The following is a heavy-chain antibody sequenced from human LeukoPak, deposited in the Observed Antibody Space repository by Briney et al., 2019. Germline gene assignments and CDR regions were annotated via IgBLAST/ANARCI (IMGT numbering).Heavy chain of an antibody. CDR1: GGSISSYH. Sequence: SETLSLTCTVSGGSISSYHWSWIRQPPGKGLEWIGYIYYSGSTNYNPSLKSRVTISVDTSKNQFSLKLSSVTAADTAVYYCATGYSSSWCDYWGQGTLVTVSS. CDR2: IYYSGST. D-gene: IGHD6-13*01. J-gene: IGHJ4*02. CDR3: ATGYSSSWCDY. V-gene: IGHV4-59*01.